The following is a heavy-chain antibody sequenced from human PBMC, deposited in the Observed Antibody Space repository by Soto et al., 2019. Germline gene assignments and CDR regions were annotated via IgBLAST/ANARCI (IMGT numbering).Heavy chain of an antibody. CDR2: MNPNSGNT. Sequence: ASVKVSCKASGYTFTSYDINWVRQATGQGLEWMGWMNPNSGNTGYAQKFQGRVTMTRNTSISTAYMELSSLRSEDTAVYYCARGRGAYDILTGYGRLDPWGQGXLVTVS. J-gene: IGHJ5*02. V-gene: IGHV1-8*01. CDR1: GYTFTSYD. D-gene: IGHD3-9*01. CDR3: ARGRGAYDILTGYGRLDP.